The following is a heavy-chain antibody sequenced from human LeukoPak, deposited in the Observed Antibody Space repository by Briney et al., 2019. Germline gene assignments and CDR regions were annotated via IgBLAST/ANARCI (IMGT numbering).Heavy chain of an antibody. V-gene: IGHV3-30-3*01. CDR2: ISYDGSNK. J-gene: IGHJ4*02. CDR3: AREDYVGNSVWGSVDY. D-gene: IGHD4-23*01. Sequence: GGSLRLSCAASGFTFSSYAMHWVRQAPGKGLGWVAVISYDGSNKYYADSVKGRFTISRDNSKNTLYLQMNSLRAEDTAVYYCAREDYVGNSVWGSVDYWVQGTLVTVSS. CDR1: GFTFSSYA.